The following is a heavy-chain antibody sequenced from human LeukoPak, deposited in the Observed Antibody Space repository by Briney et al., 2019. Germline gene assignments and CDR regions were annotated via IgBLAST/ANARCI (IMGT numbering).Heavy chain of an antibody. J-gene: IGHJ4*02. CDR3: ARGCSSTSCSGDY. D-gene: IGHD2-2*01. CDR1: GFTFSSYA. Sequence: TGGSLRLSCAASGFTFSSYAMHWVRQAPGKGLEWVAVISYDGSNKYYADSVKGRFTISRDNAKNTLYLQMNSLRAEDTAVYYCARGCSSTSCSGDYWGQGTLVAVSS. V-gene: IGHV3-30*04. CDR2: ISYDGSNK.